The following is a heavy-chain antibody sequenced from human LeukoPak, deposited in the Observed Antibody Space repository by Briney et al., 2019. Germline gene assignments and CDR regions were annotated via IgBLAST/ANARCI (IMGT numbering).Heavy chain of an antibody. CDR1: GGSISGSSYY. D-gene: IGHD2-2*01. Sequence: SETLSLTCTVSGGSISGSSYYWGWIRQPPGKGLEWIGSIYYSGSTYYNPSLKSRVTISVDTSKNQFSLKLNSVTATDTAVYYCANGPPPDIVVVPAASLRWYYGMDVWGQGTTVTVSS. J-gene: IGHJ6*02. V-gene: IGHV4-39*01. CDR3: ANGPPPDIVVVPAASLRWYYGMDV. CDR2: IYYSGST.